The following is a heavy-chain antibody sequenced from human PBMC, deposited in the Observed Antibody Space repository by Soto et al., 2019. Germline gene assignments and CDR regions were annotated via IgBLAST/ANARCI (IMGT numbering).Heavy chain of an antibody. CDR2: IYYSGSS. CDR1: GDSISSSGYY. V-gene: IGHV4-31*03. D-gene: IGHD5-12*01. CDR3: ARDTSDYDSNWFDP. J-gene: IGHJ5*02. Sequence: SETLSLTCSVSGDSISSSGYYWSWIRQRPGKGLEWIGNIYYSGSSYNNPSLKSRVTISVNTSKNQFSLNLRSVTAADTAVYYCARDTSDYDSNWFDPWGQGTQVTVSS.